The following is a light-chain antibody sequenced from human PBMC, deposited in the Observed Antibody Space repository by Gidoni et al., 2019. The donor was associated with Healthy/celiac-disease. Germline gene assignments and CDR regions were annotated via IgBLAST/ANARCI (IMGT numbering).Light chain of an antibody. CDR1: QSVSSY. J-gene: IGKJ1*01. CDR3: QQRSNWPPWT. Sequence: EIVLTQSPATLSLSPGERATLSCRASQSVSSYLASYQQKHAQPPTLLIYDATNRATPPPPRFSGSGSGTDFTLTISSREPEDFAVYYCQQRSNWPPWTFGQGTKVEIK. CDR2: DAT. V-gene: IGKV3-11*01.